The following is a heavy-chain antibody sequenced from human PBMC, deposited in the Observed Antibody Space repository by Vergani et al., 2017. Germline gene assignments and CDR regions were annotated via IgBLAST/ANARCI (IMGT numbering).Heavy chain of an antibody. Sequence: QLQESGPGLVKPSETLSLTCIVSGDSINNGNYSWNWIRQPPGKTLEWIGYIYYTGLTKYNPSFKSRVTTSVDTSKNQFSLKLSSVTAADTAVYYCARGYYRYHDGTGYWEFDYWGQGTLVTVSS. J-gene: IGHJ4*02. V-gene: IGHV4-61*01. CDR2: IYYTGLT. CDR3: ARGYYRYHDGTGYWEFDY. D-gene: IGHD3-22*01. CDR1: GDSINNGNYS.